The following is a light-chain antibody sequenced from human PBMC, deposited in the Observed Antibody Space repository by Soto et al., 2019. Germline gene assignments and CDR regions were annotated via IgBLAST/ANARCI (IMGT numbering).Light chain of an antibody. CDR1: SSNIGSNT. CDR2: SNN. Sequence: QSVLTQPPSASGTPGQRVTISCSGSSSNIGSNTVNWYQQLPGTAPKLIIYSNNQRPSGVPDRFSGSKSGTSASLAISGLQSEDEADYYCAAWDDRLNGPVFGGGTKLTVL. CDR3: AAWDDRLNGPV. V-gene: IGLV1-44*01. J-gene: IGLJ2*01.